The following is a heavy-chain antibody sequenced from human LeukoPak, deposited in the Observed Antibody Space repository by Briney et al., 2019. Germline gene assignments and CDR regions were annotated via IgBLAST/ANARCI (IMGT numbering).Heavy chain of an antibody. J-gene: IGHJ4*02. CDR3: AKDYGSGSYGDY. V-gene: IGHV3-30*18. CDR1: GFTFSSYG. CDR2: IPYDESNK. Sequence: PGRSLRLSCAASGFTFSSYGMHWVRQAPGKGLEWVAVIPYDESNKYYADSVKGRFTISRDNSKNTLYLQMNSLRAEDTAVYYCAKDYGSGSYGDYWGQGTLVTVSS. D-gene: IGHD3-10*01.